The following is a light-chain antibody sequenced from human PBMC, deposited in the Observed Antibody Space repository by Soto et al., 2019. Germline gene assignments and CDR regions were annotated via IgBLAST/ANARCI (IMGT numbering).Light chain of an antibody. J-gene: IGLJ1*01. V-gene: IGLV1-44*01. Sequence: QAVVTQPPSASGTPGQRVTLSCSGSDSNIGSNPVNWYQKLPGTAPKLLIHSNNQRPSGAPGRFSGSKSGTSASLAISGLQSEDEADYYCATWDDSLNGHVFGPGTKVTVL. CDR1: DSNIGSNP. CDR3: ATWDDSLNGHV. CDR2: SNN.